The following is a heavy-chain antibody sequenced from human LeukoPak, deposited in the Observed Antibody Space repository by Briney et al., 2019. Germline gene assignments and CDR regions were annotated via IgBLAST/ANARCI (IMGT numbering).Heavy chain of an antibody. J-gene: IGHJ4*02. V-gene: IGHV3-23*01. D-gene: IGHD4-23*01. CDR3: AKINYGGNGAY. CDR2: IRGSGAGT. CDR1: GFTFSTYA. Sequence: GGSLSLSCAASGFTFSTYAMSWVRQAPGRGLEWVSGIRGSGAGTYYADSVKGRFTISRDNSKNTLYLHMNSLRAEDTAVYYCAKINYGGNGAYWGQGTLVTVST.